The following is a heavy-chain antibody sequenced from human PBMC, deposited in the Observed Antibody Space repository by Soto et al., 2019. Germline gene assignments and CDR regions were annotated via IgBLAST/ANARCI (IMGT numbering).Heavy chain of an antibody. J-gene: IGHJ4*01. CDR3: ARNDYNGNSIDY. CDR2: IYPGDSET. Sequence: PRESLKISCKGSGYSFTSYWIGWVRQMPGKGLEWMGIIYPGDSETRYSPSFQGQVTISADKSINTAYLQWNSLKTSDTAIYYCARNDYNGNSIDYWGHGTLVTVSS. D-gene: IGHD4-4*01. CDR1: GYSFTSYW. V-gene: IGHV5-51*01.